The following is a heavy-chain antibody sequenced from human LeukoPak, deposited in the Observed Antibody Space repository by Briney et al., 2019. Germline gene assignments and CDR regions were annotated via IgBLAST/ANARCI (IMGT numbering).Heavy chain of an antibody. Sequence: GGSLRLSCAASGFTFSEYSMSWVRQAPGKGLEWVSNIRSNGRDTYYTDSVKGRFTISRDNSKNTLYLEMNSLRAEDTAVYYCAKGGYTTCFDPWGQETLVTVSS. CDR1: GFTFSEYS. CDR3: AKGGYTTCFDP. V-gene: IGHV3-23*01. J-gene: IGHJ5*02. D-gene: IGHD2-15*01. CDR2: IRSNGRDT.